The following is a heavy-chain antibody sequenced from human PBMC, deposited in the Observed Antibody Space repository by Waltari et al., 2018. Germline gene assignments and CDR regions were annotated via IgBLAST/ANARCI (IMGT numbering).Heavy chain of an antibody. CDR2: IKQDGIEK. CDR1: GFTFSNYL. J-gene: IGHJ4*02. V-gene: IGHV3-7*01. CDR3: ARGRATNDY. Sequence: EVQLVESGGGLVQPGGSLRLSCAASGFTFSNYLITWVRQAPGKGLEWVANIKQDGIEKDYVDYVKGRFTISRDNAKNALYLQMNSLGAEDTAVYYCARGRATNDYWGQGTLVTVSS.